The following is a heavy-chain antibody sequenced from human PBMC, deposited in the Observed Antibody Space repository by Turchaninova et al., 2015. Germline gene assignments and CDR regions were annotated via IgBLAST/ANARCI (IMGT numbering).Heavy chain of an antibody. CDR1: GDTYAYST. Sequence: QVLLVQPESELEKPAASVRLSSKTYGDTYAYSTINWVRQAPGQGLGWMGGINTITGNPTYAQGFRGRFVFSLDTSASTAYLQISGLKDEDTAVYYCALLYGSGQSIRFDSWGQGTLVTVSS. D-gene: IGHD3-10*01. CDR2: INTITGNP. J-gene: IGHJ4*02. V-gene: IGHV7-4-1*02. CDR3: ALLYGSGQSIRFDS.